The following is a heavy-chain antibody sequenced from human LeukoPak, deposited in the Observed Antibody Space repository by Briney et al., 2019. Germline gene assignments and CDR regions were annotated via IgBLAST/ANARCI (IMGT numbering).Heavy chain of an antibody. CDR1: GFTFSSYG. J-gene: IGHJ4*02. Sequence: GGSLRLSYAASGFTFSSYGMHWVRQAPGRGLEWVAFIRYDGSNKYYADSVKGRFTISRDNSKNTLYLQMNSLRAEDTAVYYCAKDYHYDILTGYFDYWGQGTLVTVSS. D-gene: IGHD3-9*01. CDR2: IRYDGSNK. CDR3: AKDYHYDILTGYFDY. V-gene: IGHV3-30*02.